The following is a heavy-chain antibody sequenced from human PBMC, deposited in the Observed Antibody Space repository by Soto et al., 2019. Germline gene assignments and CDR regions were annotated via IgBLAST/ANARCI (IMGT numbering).Heavy chain of an antibody. CDR1: GFTFSSYG. Sequence: PGGSLRLSCAASGFTFSSYGMHWVRQAPGKGLEWVAVISYDGSNKYYADSVKGRFTISRDNSKNTLYLQMNSLRAEDMAVYYCAKEHAVDTAAPVNFDYWGQGTLVTVSS. CDR3: AKEHAVDTAAPVNFDY. J-gene: IGHJ4*02. CDR2: ISYDGSNK. D-gene: IGHD5-18*01. V-gene: IGHV3-30*18.